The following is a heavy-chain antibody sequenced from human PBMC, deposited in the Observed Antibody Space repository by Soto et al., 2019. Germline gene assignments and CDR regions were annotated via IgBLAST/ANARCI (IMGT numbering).Heavy chain of an antibody. CDR3: ARDVSGYCSGGSCYSPLLSKGMDV. D-gene: IGHD2-15*01. V-gene: IGHV4-59*01. CDR1: GGSISSYY. Sequence: ASETLSLTCTVSGGSISSYYWSWIRQPPGKGLEWIGYIYYSGSTNYNPSLKSRVTISVDTSKNQFSLKLSSVTAADTAVYYCARDVSGYCSGGSCYSPLLSKGMDVWGQGTTVTVSS. J-gene: IGHJ6*02. CDR2: IYYSGST.